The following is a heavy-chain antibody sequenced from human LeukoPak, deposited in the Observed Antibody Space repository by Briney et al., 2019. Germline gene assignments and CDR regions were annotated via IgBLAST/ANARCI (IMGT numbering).Heavy chain of an antibody. CDR1: GFTLSSYA. Sequence: GGSPRLSCAASGFTLSSYAMSCGPPTPRKGLECVSAISGSGGSTYCADSVKGPFTISRDNSKNTMYLQMNSLRAEDTAVYYCANRPQLQDYSYYMYVWGKGSTVTVSS. CDR3: ANRPQLQDYSYYMYV. D-gene: IGHD2-2*01. J-gene: IGHJ6*03. CDR2: ISGSGGST. V-gene: IGHV3-23*01.